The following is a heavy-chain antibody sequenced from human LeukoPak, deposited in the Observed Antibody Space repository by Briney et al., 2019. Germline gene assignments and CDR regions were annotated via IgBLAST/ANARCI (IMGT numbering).Heavy chain of an antibody. J-gene: IGHJ4*02. Sequence: ASVKVSCKASGYTFTSYGISWVRQAPGQGLEWMGWISAYNGNTNYAQKLQGRVTMTTDTSTSTAYMELRSLRSDDTAVYYCARASEDYGDYDPSLDERYSDYWGQGTLVTVSS. CDR2: ISAYNGNT. CDR3: ARASEDYGDYDPSLDERYSDY. CDR1: GYTFTSYG. D-gene: IGHD4-17*01. V-gene: IGHV1-18*01.